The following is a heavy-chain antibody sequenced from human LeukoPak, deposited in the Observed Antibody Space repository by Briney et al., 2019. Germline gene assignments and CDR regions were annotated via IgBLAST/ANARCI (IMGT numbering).Heavy chain of an antibody. CDR3: YLTTHNSDFDY. CDR2: MNPNSGNT. CDR1: GYTFTSYG. V-gene: IGHV1-8*02. D-gene: IGHD4-17*01. Sequence: GASVKVSCKASGYTFTSYGISWVRQATGQGLEWMGWMNPNSGNTGYAQKFQGRVTMTRNTSISTAYMELSSLRSEDTAVYCCYLTTHNSDFDYWGQGTLVTVSS. J-gene: IGHJ4*02.